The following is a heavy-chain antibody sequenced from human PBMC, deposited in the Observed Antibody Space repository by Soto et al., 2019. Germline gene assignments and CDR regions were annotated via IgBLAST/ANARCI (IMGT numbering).Heavy chain of an antibody. CDR2: IYYSGST. CDR3: ARSHYYDSSGYYYPDAFDI. D-gene: IGHD3-22*01. V-gene: IGHV4-31*03. CDR1: GGSISSGVYY. J-gene: IGHJ3*02. Sequence: PSENLSLTCTVSGGSISSGVYYWSWIRQHPGKGLEWIGYIYYSGSTYYNPSLKSRVTISVDTSKNQFSLKLSSVTAADTAVYYCARSHYYDSSGYYYPDAFDIWGQGTMVTVSS.